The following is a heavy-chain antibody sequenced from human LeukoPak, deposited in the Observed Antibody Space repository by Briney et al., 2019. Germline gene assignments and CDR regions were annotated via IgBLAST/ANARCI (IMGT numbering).Heavy chain of an antibody. V-gene: IGHV1-18*01. Sequence: GASVKVSCKASGYTFTSYGISWVRQAPGHRLEWMGWISAYNGNTNYAQKLQGRVTMTTDTSTSTAYMELRSLRSDDTAVYYCARPYYYYSSGPFDYWGQGTLVTVSS. CDR1: GYTFTSYG. D-gene: IGHD3-22*01. CDR3: ARPYYYYSSGPFDY. J-gene: IGHJ4*02. CDR2: ISAYNGNT.